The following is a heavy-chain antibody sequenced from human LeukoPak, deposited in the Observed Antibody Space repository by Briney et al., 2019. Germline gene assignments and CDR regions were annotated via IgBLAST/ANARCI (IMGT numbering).Heavy chain of an antibody. CDR2: ISYDGSNK. J-gene: IGHJ4*02. CDR3: ARSIPRYDGSAYYPDY. D-gene: IGHD3-22*01. CDR1: GFTFSSYG. Sequence: PGGSLRLSCAASGFTFSSYGMHWVRQAPGKGLEWVAVISYDGSNKYYADSVKGRFTISRDNSKNTLYLQMNSLRAEDTAVYYCARSIPRYDGSAYYPDYWGQGTLVTVSS. V-gene: IGHV3-30*03.